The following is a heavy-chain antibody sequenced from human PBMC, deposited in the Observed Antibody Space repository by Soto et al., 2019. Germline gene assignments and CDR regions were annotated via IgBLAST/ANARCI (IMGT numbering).Heavy chain of an antibody. V-gene: IGHV3-30*03. D-gene: IGHD3-22*01. Sequence: GGSLRLSCAASGFTFSTYSMNWVRQTPGKGLEWVAVISYDGSNKYYADSVKGRFTISRDNSKNTLYLQMNSLRAEDTAVYYCARAVYYYDSSGLGAFDIWGQGTMVTVSS. J-gene: IGHJ3*02. CDR2: ISYDGSNK. CDR1: GFTFSTYS. CDR3: ARAVYYYDSSGLGAFDI.